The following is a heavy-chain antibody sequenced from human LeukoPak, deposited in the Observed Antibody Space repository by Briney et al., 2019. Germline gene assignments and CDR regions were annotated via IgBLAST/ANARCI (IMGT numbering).Heavy chain of an antibody. D-gene: IGHD3-16*02. CDR1: GGSISSGY. CDR2: IYYSGST. CDR3: ARGLYDYVRGSYRN. Sequence: SETLSLTCTVSGGSISSGYWSWIRQPPGKGLEWIGYIYYSGSTNYNPSLKSRVTISVDTSKNQFSLKLTSVTAADTAVYYCARGLYDYVRGSYRNWGQGTLVTVSS. V-gene: IGHV4-59*01. J-gene: IGHJ4*02.